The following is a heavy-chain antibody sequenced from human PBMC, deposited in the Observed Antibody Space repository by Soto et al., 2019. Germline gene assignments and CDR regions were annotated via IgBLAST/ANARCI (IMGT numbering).Heavy chain of an antibody. D-gene: IGHD2-15*01. CDR3: AKVRGNSCRGGSCYSARNAFDS. J-gene: IGHJ3*02. V-gene: IGHV3-23*01. CDR1: GFTFSSYA. CDR2: ISGSGGST. Sequence: EVQLLESGGGLVQPGGSLRLSCAASGFTFSSYAMSWVRQAPGKGLEWVSAISGSGGSTYYADSVKGRFTISRDNSKNNLYLQMNSLRAEDTAVYYCAKVRGNSCRGGSCYSARNAFDSLGRGTMVTVSS.